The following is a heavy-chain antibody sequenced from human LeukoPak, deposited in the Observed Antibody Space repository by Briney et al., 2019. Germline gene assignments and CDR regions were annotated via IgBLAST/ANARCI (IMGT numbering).Heavy chain of an antibody. CDR2: MNSNSGNT. Sequence: ASVKVSCKASGYTCTSYDINWVRQATGQGLEWMGWMNSNSGNTGYAQKFQGRVTMTRNTSISTAYMELSSLRSEDTAVYYCARGPSGYYYYYGMDFWGQGTTVTVSS. J-gene: IGHJ6*02. CDR3: ARGPSGYYYYYGMDF. CDR1: GYTCTSYD. V-gene: IGHV1-8*01. D-gene: IGHD1-26*01.